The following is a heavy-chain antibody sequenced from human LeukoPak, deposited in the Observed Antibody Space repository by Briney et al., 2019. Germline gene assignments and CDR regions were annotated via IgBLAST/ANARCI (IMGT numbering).Heavy chain of an antibody. CDR1: GGSFSGYY. V-gene: IGHV4-34*01. CDR2: INHSGST. Sequence: SETLSLTCAVYGGSFSGYYWSWIRQPPGKGLEWIGEINHSGSTNYNPSLKSRVTISVDTSKSQFSLKLSSVTAADTAVYYCARVNPNYDSKGDAFDIWGQGTMVTVSS. D-gene: IGHD3-22*01. CDR3: ARVNPNYDSKGDAFDI. J-gene: IGHJ3*02.